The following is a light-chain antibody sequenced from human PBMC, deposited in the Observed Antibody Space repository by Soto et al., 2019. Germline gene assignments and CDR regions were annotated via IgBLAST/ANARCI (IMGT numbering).Light chain of an antibody. J-gene: IGKJ1*01. CDR2: AAS. CDR1: QSISSY. CDR3: QPSYSTLWT. V-gene: IGKV1-39*01. Sequence: DIQMTQSPSSLSASVGDRVTITCRASQSISSYLNWYQQKPGKAPKLLIYAASSLQVRVPSRFSVSGSGTDFTLTISRLPPEDFATYYCQPSYSTLWTFGQGTKVEIK.